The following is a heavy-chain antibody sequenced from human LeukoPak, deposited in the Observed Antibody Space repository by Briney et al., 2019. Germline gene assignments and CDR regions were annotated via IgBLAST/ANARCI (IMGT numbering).Heavy chain of an antibody. Sequence: GESLKISCKGSGYSFTSYWIGWVRQMPGKGLEWMGIIYPGDSDTRYSPSFQGQVTISADKSISTAYLQWSSLKASDTAMYYCARRKPPYFDWSSPQGDVAFDIWGQGTMVTVSS. V-gene: IGHV5-51*01. D-gene: IGHD3-9*01. CDR2: IYPGDSDT. CDR3: ARRKPPYFDWSSPQGDVAFDI. CDR1: GYSFTSYW. J-gene: IGHJ3*02.